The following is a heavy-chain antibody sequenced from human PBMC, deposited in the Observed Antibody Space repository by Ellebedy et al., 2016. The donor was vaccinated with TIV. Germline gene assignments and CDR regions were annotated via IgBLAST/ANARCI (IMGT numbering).Heavy chain of an antibody. D-gene: IGHD1-26*01. CDR1: GYTFTSYD. CDR2: MNPNSGNT. Sequence: ASVKVSXXASGYTFTSYDINWVRQATGQGLEWMGWMNPNSGNTGYAQKFQGRVTMTRNTSISTAYMELSSLRSEDTAVYYCATQRELQDYYYYYGMDVWGQGTTVTVSS. J-gene: IGHJ6*02. CDR3: ATQRELQDYYYYYGMDV. V-gene: IGHV1-8*01.